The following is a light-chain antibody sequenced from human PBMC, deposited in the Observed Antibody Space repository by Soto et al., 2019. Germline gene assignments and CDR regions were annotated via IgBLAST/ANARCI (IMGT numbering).Light chain of an antibody. J-gene: IGKJ3*01. CDR3: QKYNSAPPYS. CDR1: QGISNY. V-gene: IGKV1-27*01. Sequence: DIQMTQSPSSLSASVGDRVTITCRASQGISNYLAWYQQKPGKVPKLLIYAASTLQSGVPSRFSGSGSGTEFTLTISSLQPEDVATYYSQKYNSAPPYSFGPGTKVDIK. CDR2: AAS.